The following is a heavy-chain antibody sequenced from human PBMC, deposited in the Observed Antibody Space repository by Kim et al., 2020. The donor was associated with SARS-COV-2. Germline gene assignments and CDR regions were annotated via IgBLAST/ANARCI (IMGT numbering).Heavy chain of an antibody. V-gene: IGHV3-23*01. CDR3: AKTQSNGYDYFPFDY. Sequence: GGSLRLSCVTSGFTFRSYAMSWVRQAPGKGLEWVSSISGSGGGGCTSTAGSVKGRITISSDDYKNTVYLQMSGLRAGDAAAYFCAKTQSNGYDYFPFDYWGQGTLVTVS. J-gene: IGHJ4*02. D-gene: IGHD3-22*01. CDR1: GFTFRSYA. CDR2: ISGSGGGGCT.